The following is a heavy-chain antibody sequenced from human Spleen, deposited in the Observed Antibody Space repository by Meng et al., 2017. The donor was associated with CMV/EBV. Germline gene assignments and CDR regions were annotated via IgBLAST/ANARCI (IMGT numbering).Heavy chain of an antibody. Sequence: GGSLRLSCAASGFTFSSYSMNWVRQAPGKGLEWVANIKQDGSEKYYVDSVKGRFTISRDNAKNSLYLQMNSLRAEDTAVYYCARNPYYDFWSGYYDYYGMDVWGQGTTVTVSS. D-gene: IGHD3-3*01. CDR2: IKQDGSEK. V-gene: IGHV3-7*01. CDR1: GFTFSSYS. CDR3: ARNPYYDFWSGYYDYYGMDV. J-gene: IGHJ6*02.